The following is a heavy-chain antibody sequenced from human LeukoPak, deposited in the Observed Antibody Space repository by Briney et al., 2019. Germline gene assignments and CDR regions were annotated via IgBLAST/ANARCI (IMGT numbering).Heavy chain of an antibody. V-gene: IGHV3-66*01. CDR2: IYSGGST. Sequence: GGSLRLSCAASGFTVSSNYMRWVRQAPGKGLEWVSVIYSGGSTYYADSVKGRFTISRDNSKNTLYLQMNSLRAEDTAVYYCARAVRDPYYYYGMDVWGQGTTVTVSS. CDR1: GFTVSSNY. D-gene: IGHD4-17*01. CDR3: ARAVRDPYYYYGMDV. J-gene: IGHJ6*02.